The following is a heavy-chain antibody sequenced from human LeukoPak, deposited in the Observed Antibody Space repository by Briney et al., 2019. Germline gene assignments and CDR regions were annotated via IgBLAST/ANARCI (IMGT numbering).Heavy chain of an antibody. D-gene: IGHD3-9*01. CDR1: GGSISSYY. Sequence: PSETLSLTCSVSGGSISSYYWSWIRQPPGKGLEWIGYIYYSGSTNYNPSLKSRVTISVDTSKNQFSLKLSSVTAADTAVYYCARGDYDILTGTGLIDAFDIWGQGTMVTVSS. V-gene: IGHV4-59*01. CDR2: IYYSGST. CDR3: ARGDYDILTGTGLIDAFDI. J-gene: IGHJ3*02.